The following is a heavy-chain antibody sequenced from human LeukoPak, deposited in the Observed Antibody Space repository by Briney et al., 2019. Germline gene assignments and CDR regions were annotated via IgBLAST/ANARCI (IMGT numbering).Heavy chain of an antibody. CDR1: GFTVSSNY. J-gene: IGHJ4*02. V-gene: IGHV3-53*01. D-gene: IGHD3-22*01. CDR2: IYSGGST. Sequence: GGSLRLSCAASGFTVSSNYMSWVRQAPGKGLEWVSVIYSGGSTYYADSVKGRFTISRDNSKNTLYLQMNSLRAEDTAVYYCARDGFYYDSSGPFDYWGQGTLVTVSS. CDR3: ARDGFYYDSSGPFDY.